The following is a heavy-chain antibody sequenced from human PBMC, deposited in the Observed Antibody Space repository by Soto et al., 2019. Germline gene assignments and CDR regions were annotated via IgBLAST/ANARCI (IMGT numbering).Heavy chain of an antibody. CDR3: PRAFSPGVAGRLFDF. CDR2: IWYDGSIK. V-gene: IGHV3-33*08. J-gene: IGHJ4*02. D-gene: IGHD6-19*01. Sequence: PGGSLRLSCVASGSTLSSYGMHWVRQAPGKGLEWLAVIWYDGSIKYYADSVKGRFTISRDDSKNTLYLQMDSLRVEDSAIYYCPRAFSPGVAGRLFDFWGLGTPVTVSS. CDR1: GSTLSSYG.